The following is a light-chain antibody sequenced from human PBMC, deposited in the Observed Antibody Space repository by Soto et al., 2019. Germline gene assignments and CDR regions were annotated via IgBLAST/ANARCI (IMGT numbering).Light chain of an antibody. CDR3: QQYFTTPWT. CDR2: WAS. Sequence: DIVMTQSPGSLAVSLGERATINCTSSQSVLHSSNNKNYLAWNQQKPGQPPKLLIYWASTRESGVPDRFSGNWSARDYHLTISGLQAENVAVYYCQQYFTTPWTFGQGTKVEIK. J-gene: IGKJ1*01. CDR1: QSVLHSSNNKNY. V-gene: IGKV4-1*01.